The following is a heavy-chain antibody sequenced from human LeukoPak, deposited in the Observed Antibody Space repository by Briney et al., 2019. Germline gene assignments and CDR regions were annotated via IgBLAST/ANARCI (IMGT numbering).Heavy chain of an antibody. CDR2: IQYDRTNE. J-gene: IGHJ6*03. V-gene: IGHV3-30*02. CDR3: AKDRCSNGIGCYYYYMEV. CDR1: GFTFSSYG. D-gene: IGHD2-8*01. Sequence: GGSLRLSCATSGFTFSSYGMHWVRQAPGKGLEWVAYIQYDRTNEQYAHSVKGRFRISRDNSNNILYLQMNSLRTEDTAVYYCAKDRCSNGIGCYYYYMEVWGKGTTVTISS.